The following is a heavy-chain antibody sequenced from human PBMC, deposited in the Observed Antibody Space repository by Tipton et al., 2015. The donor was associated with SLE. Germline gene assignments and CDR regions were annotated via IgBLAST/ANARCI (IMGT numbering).Heavy chain of an antibody. J-gene: IGHJ6*03. D-gene: IGHD6-13*01. CDR2: IDYDGST. Sequence: TLSLTCIVSGGSISRTIYYWAWIRQPPGKGLEWIGNIDYDGSTYYNPSLKSRVTISVDTSRNQISLKLTSVTAADTAIYYCTRGSSSQAGYYYYMDVWGKGTTVTVSS. V-gene: IGHV4-39*07. CDR3: TRGSSSQAGYYYYMDV. CDR1: GGSISRTIYY.